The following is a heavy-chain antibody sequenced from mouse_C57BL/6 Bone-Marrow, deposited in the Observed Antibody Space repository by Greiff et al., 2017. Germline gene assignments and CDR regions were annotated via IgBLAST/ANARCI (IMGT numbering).Heavy chain of an antibody. Sequence: QVQLQQSGPGLVQPSQSLSITCTVSGFSLTSYGVHWVRQSPGKGLEWLGVIWSGGSTAYNAAFISRLGISKDNSKSHVFFMMNSLQADDTAIYYWARPEPPDWGEGTTLTVSS. V-gene: IGHV2-2*01. CDR3: ARPEPPD. CDR2: IWSGGST. CDR1: GFSLTSYG. J-gene: IGHJ2*01.